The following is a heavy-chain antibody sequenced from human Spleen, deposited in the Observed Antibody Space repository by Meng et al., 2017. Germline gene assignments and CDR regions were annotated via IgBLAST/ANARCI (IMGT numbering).Heavy chain of an antibody. J-gene: IGHJ4*02. CDR2: INHSGST. D-gene: IGHD3-22*01. Sequence: SQTLSLTCAVYGGSFSGYYWSWVRQPPGKGLEWIGEINHSGSTNYNPSLKRRVTISVDTSKNQFSLKLNSVTAADTAMYYCAGRYHDGSGYSIYGDYWGQGTLVTVSS. CDR3: AGRYHDGSGYSIYGDY. V-gene: IGHV4-34*01. CDR1: GGSFSGYY.